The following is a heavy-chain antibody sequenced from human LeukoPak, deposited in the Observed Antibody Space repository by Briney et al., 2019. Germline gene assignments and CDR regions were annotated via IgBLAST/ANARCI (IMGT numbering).Heavy chain of an antibody. J-gene: IGHJ6*02. CDR1: GGTFSSYA. CDR2: IIPILGIA. CDR3: ARDRSLNYDILTDEPRGDV. D-gene: IGHD3-9*01. V-gene: IGHV1-69*04. Sequence: GASVKVSCKASGGTFSSYAISWVRQAPGQGLEWMGRIIPILGIANYAQKFQGRVTIAADKSTSTAYMELSGLRSEDTAVYYCARDRSLNYDILTDEPRGDVWGQGTTVTVSS.